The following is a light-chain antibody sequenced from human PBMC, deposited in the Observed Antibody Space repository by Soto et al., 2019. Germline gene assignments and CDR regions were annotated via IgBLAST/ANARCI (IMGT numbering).Light chain of an antibody. V-gene: IGKV2-24*01. J-gene: IGKJ2*01. CDR3: MQATQFPYT. CDR1: QGLVHSYGNTY. CDR2: EIS. Sequence: DIVMTQTPLSSPVTLGQPASISCTSSQGLVHSYGNTYLSWLQQRPGQPPRLLIYEISNRFPGGPDRFRGSGAGTDFTLKISRVEAEDVGIYYCMQATQFPYTFGQGTKLEIK.